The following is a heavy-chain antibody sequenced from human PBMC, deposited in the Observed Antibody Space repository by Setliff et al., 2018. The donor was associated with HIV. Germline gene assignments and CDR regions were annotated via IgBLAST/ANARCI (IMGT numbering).Heavy chain of an antibody. CDR3: VRVDPPYSYGGWFDP. V-gene: IGHV4-28*03. D-gene: IGHD5-18*01. Sequence: PSETLSLTCVVSGYSISSSYWWGWIRQPPGKGLEWIGWIGYIYKGGSTYYNPSLKSRVTMSEDTSKNQFYLKLSSVTAADTAVYYCVRVDPPYSYGGWFDPWGQGTLVTVSS. CDR2: IYKGGST. CDR1: GYSISSSYW. J-gene: IGHJ5*02.